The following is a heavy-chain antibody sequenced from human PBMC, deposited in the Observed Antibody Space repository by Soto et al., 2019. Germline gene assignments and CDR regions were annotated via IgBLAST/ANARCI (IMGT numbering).Heavy chain of an antibody. CDR2: ISAHNGKT. V-gene: IGHV1-18*01. D-gene: IGHD1-1*01. Sequence: QVHLVQSGAEVKNPGASVKVSCKGSGYDFTTYGITWVRQAPGQGLEWMAWISAHNGKTNYAPNLQGRVTVTRDTSTSTAYIELRSLRSDDTAVYYCARGRYGDYWGQGALVTVSS. CDR1: GYDFTTYG. CDR3: ARGRYGDY. J-gene: IGHJ4*02.